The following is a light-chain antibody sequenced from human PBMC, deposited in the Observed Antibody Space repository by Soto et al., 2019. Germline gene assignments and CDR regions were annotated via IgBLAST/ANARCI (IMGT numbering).Light chain of an antibody. CDR1: QSVTNNY. V-gene: IGKV3-20*01. J-gene: IGKJ1*01. Sequence: EIVLTQSPGTLSLSPGERATLSCRASQSVTNNYLAWYQRKPGQPPRLLIYGTSYRSTDIPRRFSGSGSATDFTLXXTRLEPEDFAAYYXQQYGSSPPTFGQGTKVEIK. CDR3: QQYGSSPPT. CDR2: GTS.